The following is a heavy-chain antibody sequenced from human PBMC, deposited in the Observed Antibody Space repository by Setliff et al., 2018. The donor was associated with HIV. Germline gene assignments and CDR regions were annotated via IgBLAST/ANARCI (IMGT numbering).Heavy chain of an antibody. CDR2: IFHSGST. J-gene: IGHJ5*02. D-gene: IGHD1-1*01. CDR1: GYSIRSGYY. CDR3: ARWMTSRINRRHLRGDWFDP. V-gene: IGHV4-38-2*01. Sequence: ETLSLTCAVSGYSIRSGYYRGWIRQSPGKGLEWIGSIFHSGSTYTSPSLRSRVAMSVDTSKNQFSLNLNSVTAADTAVYYCARWMTSRINRRHLRGDWFDPWGQGSLVTVSS.